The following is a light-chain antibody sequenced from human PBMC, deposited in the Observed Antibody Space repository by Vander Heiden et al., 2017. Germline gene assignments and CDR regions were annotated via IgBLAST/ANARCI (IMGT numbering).Light chain of an antibody. CDR2: GAS. Sequence: EIVITQSPATLAVSPGVRATLSCRASQSVSSNLAWYQQKPGQAPRLLIYGASTRATGIPARFSGSGSGTEFTLTISSLQSEDFAVYYCQQYNNWPQTFGGGTKVEIK. V-gene: IGKV3-15*01. J-gene: IGKJ4*01. CDR1: QSVSSN. CDR3: QQYNNWPQT.